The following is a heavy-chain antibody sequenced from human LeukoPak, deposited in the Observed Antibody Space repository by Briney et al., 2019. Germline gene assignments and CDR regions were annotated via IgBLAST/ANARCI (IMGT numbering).Heavy chain of an antibody. CDR3: ASLVVPAAIGYYYYYYMDV. J-gene: IGHJ6*03. CDR2: IYHSGST. D-gene: IGHD2-2*01. V-gene: IGHV4-38-2*02. Sequence: TSETLSLTCTVSGYSISSGYYWGWIRQPPGKGLEWIGSIYHSGSTYYNPSLKSRVTISVDTSKNQFSLKLSSVTAADTAVYYCASLVVPAAIGYYYYYYMDVWGKGTTVTASS. CDR1: GYSISSGYY.